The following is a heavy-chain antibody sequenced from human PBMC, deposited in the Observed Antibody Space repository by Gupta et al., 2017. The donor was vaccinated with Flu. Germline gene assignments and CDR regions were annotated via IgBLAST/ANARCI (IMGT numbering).Heavy chain of an antibody. Sequence: QVQLVESGGGVVQPGRSLRLSCAASGFTFSSYGMPWVRHAPGKGLEWVAVIWYDGSNKYYADSVKGRFTISRDNSKNTLYLQMNSLRAEDTAVYYCAREEVAAGTSWVYYGMDVWGQGTTVTVSS. CDR3: AREEVAAGTSWVYYGMDV. J-gene: IGHJ6*02. V-gene: IGHV3-33*01. CDR1: GFTFSSYG. D-gene: IGHD6-13*01. CDR2: IWYDGSNK.